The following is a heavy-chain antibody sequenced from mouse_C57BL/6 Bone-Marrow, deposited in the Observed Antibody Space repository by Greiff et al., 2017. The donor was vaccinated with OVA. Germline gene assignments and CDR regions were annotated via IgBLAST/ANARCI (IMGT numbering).Heavy chain of an antibody. CDR2: IYPRSGNT. Sequence: QVQLQQSGAELARPGASVKLSCKASGYTFTSYGISWVKQRTGQGLEWIGEIYPRSGNTYYNEKFKGKATLTADKSSSTAYMELRSLPSEDSAVDFFARVDYDYDGYWGQGTTLTVSS. D-gene: IGHD2-4*01. J-gene: IGHJ2*01. CDR1: GYTFTSYG. CDR3: ARVDYDYDGY. V-gene: IGHV1-81*01.